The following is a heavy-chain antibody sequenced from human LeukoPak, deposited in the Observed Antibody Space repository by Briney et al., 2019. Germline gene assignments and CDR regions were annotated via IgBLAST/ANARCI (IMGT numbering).Heavy chain of an antibody. Sequence: GGSLRLSCAASGFTFSNYGMHWVRQAPGKGLEWVAFIRYDGSNKNYADSVKGRFTSSRDNSKNTLYLQMNSLRAEDMALYYCAKSRVDYGDYLDAFDIWGQGTMVTVSS. V-gene: IGHV3-30*02. CDR3: AKSRVDYGDYLDAFDI. D-gene: IGHD4-17*01. CDR2: IRYDGSNK. CDR1: GFTFSNYG. J-gene: IGHJ3*02.